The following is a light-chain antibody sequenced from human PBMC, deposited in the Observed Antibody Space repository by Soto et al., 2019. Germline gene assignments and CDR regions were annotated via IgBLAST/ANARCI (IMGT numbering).Light chain of an antibody. J-gene: IGKJ2*01. Sequence: EIVLTQSPGTLSLSPGERATLSCRASQSVSSNYLAWYQQRPGQAPRLLVYGASSRATGIPDRFSGSGSGTDFTLTISRLEPEDFAAYYCQQYGSSPYTFGQGTKLEI. CDR3: QQYGSSPYT. CDR2: GAS. CDR1: QSVSSNY. V-gene: IGKV3-20*01.